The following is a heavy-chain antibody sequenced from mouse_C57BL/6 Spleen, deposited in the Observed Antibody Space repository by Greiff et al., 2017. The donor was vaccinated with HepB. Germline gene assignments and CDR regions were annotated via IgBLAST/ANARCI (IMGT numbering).Heavy chain of an antibody. CDR1: GYTFTDYY. Sequence: QVQLQQSGAELVRPGASVKLSCKASGYTFTDYYINWVKQRPGQGLEWIARIYPGSGNTYYNEKFKGKATLAAEKSSSTAYMQLSSLTSEDSAVYFCARWTIYDGFAYWGQGTLVTVSA. D-gene: IGHD2-3*01. V-gene: IGHV1-76*01. CDR3: ARWTIYDGFAY. CDR2: IYPGSGNT. J-gene: IGHJ3*01.